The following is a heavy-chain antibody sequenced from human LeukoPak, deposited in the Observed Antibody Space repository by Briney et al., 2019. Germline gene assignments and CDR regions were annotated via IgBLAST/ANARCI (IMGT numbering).Heavy chain of an antibody. CDR1: GGSISSYY. Sequence: KSSETLSLTCTVSGGSISSYYWSWIRQPPGKGLEWIGYIYYSGSTNYNPSLKSRVTISVDTSKNQFSLKLSSVTAADTAVYYCARRIAVESDFDYWGQGTLVTVSS. J-gene: IGHJ4*02. CDR3: ARRIAVESDFDY. D-gene: IGHD6-19*01. V-gene: IGHV4-59*01. CDR2: IYYSGST.